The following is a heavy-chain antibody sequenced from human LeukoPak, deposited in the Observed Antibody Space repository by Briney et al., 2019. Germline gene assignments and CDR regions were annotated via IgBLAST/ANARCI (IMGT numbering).Heavy chain of an antibody. D-gene: IGHD2-2*01. CDR2: IEQDGSEK. CDR3: AREAFRVVVPAAEIDY. J-gene: IGHJ4*02. V-gene: IGHV3-7*01. CDR1: GFTFSSYW. Sequence: PGGSLRLSCAASGFTFSSYWMSWVRQAPGKGLEWVANIEQDGSEKYYVDSVKGRFTISRDNAKNSLYLQMNSLRAEDTAVYYCAREAFRVVVPAAEIDYWGQGTLVTVSS.